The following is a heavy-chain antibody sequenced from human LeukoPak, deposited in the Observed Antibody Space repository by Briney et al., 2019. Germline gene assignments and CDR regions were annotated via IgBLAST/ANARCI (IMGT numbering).Heavy chain of an antibody. CDR3: TRERGYCSSTSCYKSYYYYMDV. J-gene: IGHJ6*03. V-gene: IGHV3-7*01. CDR2: IKQDGSEK. CDR1: GFTFSSYW. D-gene: IGHD2-2*02. Sequence: GGSLRLSCAASGFTFSSYWMSWVRQAPGTGLEWVANIKQDGSEKYYVDSVKGRFTISRDNAKNSLYLQMNSLRAEDTAVYYCTRERGYCSSTSCYKSYYYYMDVWGKGTTVTVSS.